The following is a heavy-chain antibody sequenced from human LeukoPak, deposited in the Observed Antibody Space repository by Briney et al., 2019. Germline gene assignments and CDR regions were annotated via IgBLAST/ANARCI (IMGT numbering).Heavy chain of an antibody. V-gene: IGHV3-11*04. J-gene: IGHJ4*02. CDR1: GFTFSDYY. Sequence: PGGSLRLSCAASGFTFSDYYMSWIRQAPGKGLEWVSYISSSGSTIYYADSVKGRFTISRDNAKNSLYLQMNSLRAEDTAVYYCARDYDILTGYYTPGGFDFWGQGTLVTVSS. D-gene: IGHD3-9*01. CDR3: ARDYDILTGYYTPGGFDF. CDR2: ISSSGSTI.